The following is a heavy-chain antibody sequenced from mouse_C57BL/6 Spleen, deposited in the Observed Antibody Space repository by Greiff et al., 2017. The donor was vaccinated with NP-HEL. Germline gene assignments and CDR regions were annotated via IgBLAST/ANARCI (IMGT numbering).Heavy chain of an antibody. CDR2: ISSGGSYT. CDR1: GFTFSSYG. Sequence: EVKLMESGGDLVKPGGSLKLSCAASGFTFSSYGMSWVRQTPDKRLEWVATISSGGSYTYYPDSVKRRFTISRDNAKNTLYLQMSSLKSEDTAMYYCARPAYYSNPYAMDYWGQGTSVTVSS. V-gene: IGHV5-6*01. D-gene: IGHD2-5*01. J-gene: IGHJ4*01. CDR3: ARPAYYSNPYAMDY.